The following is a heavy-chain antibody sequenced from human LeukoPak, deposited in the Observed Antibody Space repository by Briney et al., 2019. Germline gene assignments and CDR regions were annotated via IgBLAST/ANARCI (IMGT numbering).Heavy chain of an antibody. V-gene: IGHV4-59*01. CDR3: ARVDCSSTSCYEGYCGMDV. CDR1: GGSISSYY. J-gene: IGHJ6*04. D-gene: IGHD2-2*01. Sequence: SETLSLTCTVSGGSISSYYWSWIRQPPGKGLEWIGYIYYSGSTNYNPSLKSRVTISVDTSKNQFSLKLSSVTAADTAVYYCARVDCSSTSCYEGYCGMDVWGKGTTVTVSS. CDR2: IYYSGST.